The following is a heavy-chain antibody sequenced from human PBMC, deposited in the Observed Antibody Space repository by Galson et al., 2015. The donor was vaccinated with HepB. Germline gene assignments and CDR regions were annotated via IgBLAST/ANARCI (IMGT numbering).Heavy chain of an antibody. CDR1: GFTVSSNY. V-gene: IGHV3-53*01. CDR3: ARAKPLYYYGSGSYDY. D-gene: IGHD3-10*01. Sequence: SLRLSCAASGFTVSSNYMSWVRQAPGKGLEWVSVIYSGGSTYYADSVKGRFTISRDNSKNTLYLQMNSLRAEDTAVYYCARAKPLYYYGSGSYDYWGQGTLVTVSS. CDR2: IYSGGST. J-gene: IGHJ4*02.